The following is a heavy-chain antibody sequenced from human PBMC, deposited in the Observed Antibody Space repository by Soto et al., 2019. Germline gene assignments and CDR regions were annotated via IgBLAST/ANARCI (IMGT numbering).Heavy chain of an antibody. V-gene: IGHV4-39*01. Sequence: SETLSLTCTVSGGSISSSSYYWGWIRQPPGKGLEWIGSIYYSGSTYYNPSLKSRVTISVDTSKNQFSLKLSSVTAADTAVYYCARLICSGGSCYSYFDYWGQGTLVTVSS. CDR3: ARLICSGGSCYSYFDY. CDR2: IYYSGST. CDR1: GGSISSSSYY. J-gene: IGHJ4*02. D-gene: IGHD2-15*01.